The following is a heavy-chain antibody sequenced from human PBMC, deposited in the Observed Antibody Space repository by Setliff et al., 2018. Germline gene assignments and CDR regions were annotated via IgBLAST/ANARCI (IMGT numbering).Heavy chain of an antibody. CDR3: ARGTDYHGSGSYWAKDV. CDR2: INPSGGLT. Sequence: ASVKVSCKASGYTLTNYYMHWVRQAPGQGLEWMGIINPSGGLTRYAQKFQGKVTMTRDTSTSTVYMEVSSLRSEDTAVYYCARGTDYHGSGSYWAKDVWGKGTTVTVSS. J-gene: IGHJ6*04. V-gene: IGHV1-46*01. D-gene: IGHD3-10*01. CDR1: GYTLTNYY.